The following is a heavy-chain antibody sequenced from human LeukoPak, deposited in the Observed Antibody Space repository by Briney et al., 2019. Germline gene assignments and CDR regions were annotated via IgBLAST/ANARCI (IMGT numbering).Heavy chain of an antibody. CDR1: GFTFSSYV. CDR3: ARRIIGTSPDY. CDR2: ISDSGDST. V-gene: IGHV3-23*01. J-gene: IGHJ4*02. Sequence: GGSLRLSCAASGFTFSSYVMSWVRQAPGKGLEWVSGISDSGDSTDYADSVKGRFTISRDNPKNRLFLQMNSLRAEDTTVYYCARRIIGTSPDYWGQGTLVTVSS. D-gene: IGHD1-20*01.